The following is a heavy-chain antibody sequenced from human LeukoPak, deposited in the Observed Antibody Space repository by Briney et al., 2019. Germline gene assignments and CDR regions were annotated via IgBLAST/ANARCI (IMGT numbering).Heavy chain of an antibody. D-gene: IGHD3-3*01. CDR2: IIPIFGTA. CDR3: ARSYYDFWSGYLSIGSWFDP. J-gene: IGHJ5*02. CDR1: GGTFSSYA. V-gene: IGHV1-69*05. Sequence: ASVKVSCKASGGTFSSYAISWVRQAPGQGLERMGGIIPIFGTANYAQKFQGRVTITTDESTSTAYMELSSLRSEDTAVYYCARSYYDFWSGYLSIGSWFDPWGQGTLVTVSS.